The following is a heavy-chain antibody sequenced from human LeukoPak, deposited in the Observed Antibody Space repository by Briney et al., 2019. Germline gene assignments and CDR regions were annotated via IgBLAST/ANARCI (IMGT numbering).Heavy chain of an antibody. CDR3: ARDYYDILTGYYVYYYMDV. V-gene: IGHV7-4-1*02. CDR1: GYTFTSYA. Sequence: ASVKVSCKASGYTFTSYAMNWVRQAPGQGLEWMGWINTNTGNPTYAQGFTGRFVFSLDTSVSTAYLQISSLKAEDTAVYYCARDYYDILTGYYVYYYMDVWGKGTTVTVSS. D-gene: IGHD3-9*01. J-gene: IGHJ6*03. CDR2: INTNTGNP.